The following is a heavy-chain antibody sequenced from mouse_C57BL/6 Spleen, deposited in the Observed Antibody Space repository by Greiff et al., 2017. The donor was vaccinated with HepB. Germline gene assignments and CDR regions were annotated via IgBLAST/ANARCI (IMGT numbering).Heavy chain of an antibody. CDR2: FYPGSGSI. CDR1: GYTFTEYT. D-gene: IGHD2-4*01. CDR3: ARHEENYDYDGPSFDY. Sequence: VQLQQSGAELVKPGASVKLSCKASGYTFTEYTIHWVKQRSGQGLEWIGWFYPGSGSIKYNEKFKDKATLTADKSSSTVYMEISRLTSEDSAVYFCARHEENYDYDGPSFDYWGQGTTLTGSS. V-gene: IGHV1-62-2*01. J-gene: IGHJ2*01.